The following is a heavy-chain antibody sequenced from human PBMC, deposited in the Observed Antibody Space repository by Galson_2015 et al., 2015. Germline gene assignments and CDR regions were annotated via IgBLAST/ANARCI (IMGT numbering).Heavy chain of an antibody. CDR2: IYYSGST. D-gene: IGHD3-10*01. CDR1: GGSISSYY. Sequence: LTCTVSGGSISSYYWSWIRQPPGKGLEWIGYIYYSGSTNYNPSLKSRVTISVDTSKNQFSLKLSSVTAADTAVYYCARAASSGSYYYYGMDVWGQGTTVTVSS. V-gene: IGHV4-59*01. CDR3: ARAASSGSYYYYGMDV. J-gene: IGHJ6*02.